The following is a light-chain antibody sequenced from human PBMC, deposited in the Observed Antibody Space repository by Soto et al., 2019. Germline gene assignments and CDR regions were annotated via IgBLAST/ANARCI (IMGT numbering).Light chain of an antibody. CDR1: QSISRW. CDR3: QQRSNWPPVT. Sequence: QSPATLSSSVGGRVTITFRASQSISRWLAWYQQKPGKAPKLLIYDASNLESGVPSKFSGSGSGTEFTLTISSLEPEDFGVYYCQQRSNWPPVTFGGGTKVDIK. CDR2: DAS. V-gene: IGKV1-5*01. J-gene: IGKJ4*01.